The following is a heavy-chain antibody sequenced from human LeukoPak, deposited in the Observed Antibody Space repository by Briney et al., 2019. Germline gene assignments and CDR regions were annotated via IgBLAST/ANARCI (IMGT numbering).Heavy chain of an antibody. CDR1: GGSISSNGYY. CDR3: TVITFGGVIVI. D-gene: IGHD3-16*02. Sequence: PSETLSLTCTVSGGSISSNGYYWGWIRQPPGKGLEWIGSIYYSGSTYYNPSLKSRVTISVDTSKNQFSLKLSSVTAADTAVYYGTVITFGGVIVIWGQGTLVTVSS. V-gene: IGHV4-39*01. J-gene: IGHJ4*02. CDR2: IYYSGST.